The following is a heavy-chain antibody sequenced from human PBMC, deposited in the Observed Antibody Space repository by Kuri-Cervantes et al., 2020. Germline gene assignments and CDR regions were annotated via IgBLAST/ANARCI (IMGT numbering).Heavy chain of an antibody. J-gene: IGHJ5*02. V-gene: IGHV3-74*01. CDR2: INSDGSST. CDR1: GFTFSSYW. CDR3: VKESPGTGFGDS. Sequence: GGSLRLSCAASGFTFSSYWMHWVRQAPGKGLVWVSRINSDGSSTSYADSVKGRFTISRDNAKNTLDLQINSLRAEDAAVYHCVKESPGTGFGDSWGQGTLVTVSS. D-gene: IGHD2-21*01.